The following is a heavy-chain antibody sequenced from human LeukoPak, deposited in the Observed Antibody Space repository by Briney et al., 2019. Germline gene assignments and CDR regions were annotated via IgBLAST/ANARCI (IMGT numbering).Heavy chain of an antibody. CDR2: ISYDGSNK. J-gene: IGHJ4*02. V-gene: IGHV3-30-3*01. CDR3: ARERWFGELLFTAQGYYFDY. D-gene: IGHD3-10*01. Sequence: GRSLRLSCAASGFTFSSYAMHWVRQAPGKGLEWVAVISYDGSNKYYADSVKGRFTISRDNSKNTLYLQMNSLRAKDTAVYYCARERWFGELLFTAQGYYFDYWGQGTLVTVSS. CDR1: GFTFSSYA.